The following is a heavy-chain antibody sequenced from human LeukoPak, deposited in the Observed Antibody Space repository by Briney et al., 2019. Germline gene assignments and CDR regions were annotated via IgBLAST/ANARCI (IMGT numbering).Heavy chain of an antibody. CDR1: GVSISSSSYY. V-gene: IGHV4-39*07. CDR2: IYYSGST. Sequence: SSETLSLTCTVSGVSISSSSYYWGWIRQPPGKGLEWIGSIYYSGSTYYNPSLKSRVTISVDTSKNQFSLKLSSVTAADTAVYYCARGEYYFDYWGQGTLVTVSS. J-gene: IGHJ4*02. D-gene: IGHD2/OR15-2a*01. CDR3: ARGEYYFDY.